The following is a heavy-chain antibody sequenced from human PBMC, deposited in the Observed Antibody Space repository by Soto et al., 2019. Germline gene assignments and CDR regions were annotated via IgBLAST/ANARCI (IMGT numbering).Heavy chain of an antibody. Sequence: QVQLVQSGAEVKKPGSSVKVSCKASGGSLNSYTISWVRQAPGQGLEWMGRIIPVLGIPNYAQKFQDRLTITADKDTRTVYMELTRLRSDDTAVYYCECHYASGTNDNWFDPWGQGTLVTVSS. V-gene: IGHV1-69*02. CDR3: ECHYASGTNDNWFDP. D-gene: IGHD3-10*01. CDR1: GGSLNSYT. CDR2: IIPVLGIP. J-gene: IGHJ5*02.